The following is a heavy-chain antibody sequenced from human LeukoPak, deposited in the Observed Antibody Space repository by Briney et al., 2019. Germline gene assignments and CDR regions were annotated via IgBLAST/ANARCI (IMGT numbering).Heavy chain of an antibody. V-gene: IGHV3-21*01. CDR3: ARVVVVVPAASSSYYYYMDV. D-gene: IGHD2-2*01. J-gene: IGHJ6*03. CDR2: ISSSSSYI. CDR1: GFTFGSYS. Sequence: GGSLRLSCAASGFTFGSYSMNWVRQAPGKGLEWVSSISSSSSYIYYADSVKGRFTISRDNAKNSLYLQMNSLRAEDTAVYYCARVVVVVPAASSSYYYYMDVWGKGTTATVSS.